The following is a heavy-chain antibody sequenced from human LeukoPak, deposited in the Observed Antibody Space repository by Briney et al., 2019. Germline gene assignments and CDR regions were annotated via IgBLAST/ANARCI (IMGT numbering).Heavy chain of an antibody. J-gene: IGHJ4*02. V-gene: IGHV3-21*01. Sequence: PGGSLRLSCAASGFTFSSYSMNWVRQAPGKGLEWVSSISSSSSYIYYADSVKGRFTISRDNAKNSLYLQMNSLRAEDTAVYYCASAYGDYRDYFDYWGQGTLVTVSS. CDR3: ASAYGDYRDYFDY. CDR1: GFTFSSYS. CDR2: ISSSSSYI. D-gene: IGHD4-17*01.